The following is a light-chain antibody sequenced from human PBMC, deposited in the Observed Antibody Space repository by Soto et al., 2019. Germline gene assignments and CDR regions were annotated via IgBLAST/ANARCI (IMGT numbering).Light chain of an antibody. V-gene: IGLV2-11*01. CDR2: AVS. J-gene: IGLJ3*02. Sequence: QSVLTQPRSVSGSPGQSVTISCTGTNSDVGRYNFVSWYQQLPGKAPKLLISAVSQRPSGVPDRFSGSKSGNTASLTISGLQADDEAEYFCYSYTASDIWVFGGGTKVTVL. CDR3: YSYTASDIWV. CDR1: NSDVGRYNF.